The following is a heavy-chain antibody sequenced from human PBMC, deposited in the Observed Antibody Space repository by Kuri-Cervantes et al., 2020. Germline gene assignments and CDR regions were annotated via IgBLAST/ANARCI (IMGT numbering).Heavy chain of an antibody. CDR1: GFTFSSFA. Sequence: GGSLRLSCTGSGFTFSSFATSWVRQAPGKGLEWVSGISWNSGSIGYADSVKGRFTISRDNAKNSLYLQMHSLRAEDTAMYYCVRGPYDNNWSGHYWGQGTLVTVSS. D-gene: IGHD1-20*01. V-gene: IGHV3-9*01. CDR2: ISWNSGSI. J-gene: IGHJ4*02. CDR3: VRGPYDNNWSGHY.